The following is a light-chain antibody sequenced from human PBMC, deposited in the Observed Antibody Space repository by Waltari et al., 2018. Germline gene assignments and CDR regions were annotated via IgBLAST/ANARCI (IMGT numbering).Light chain of an antibody. V-gene: IGKV1-NL1*01. CDR1: QAISNS. J-gene: IGKJ1*01. Sequence: DIQMTQSPSYLSASVGDSITITCRASQAISNSLAWYQQKPGKAPKLLLYAASRLESGVPSRFSGSGSGTDYTLTISSLQPEDFSTYYCQQYYITFWTFGQGTKVDIK. CDR2: AAS. CDR3: QQYYITFWT.